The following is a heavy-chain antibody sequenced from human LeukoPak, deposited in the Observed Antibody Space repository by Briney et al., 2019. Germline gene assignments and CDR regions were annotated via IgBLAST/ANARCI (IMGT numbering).Heavy chain of an antibody. J-gene: IGHJ3*02. CDR2: ISGSGGAT. D-gene: IGHD3-3*01. CDR1: GFTFSSYA. CDR3: AKDRIGVLPDAFDI. Sequence: PGGSLRLSCAASGFTFSSYAMTWVRQAPGKGLEWVSGISGSGGATYYADSVQGRFTTSRDNSRNILYLQMNSLRDEDTALYYCAKDRIGVLPDAFDIWGQGTMVTVSS. V-gene: IGHV3-23*01.